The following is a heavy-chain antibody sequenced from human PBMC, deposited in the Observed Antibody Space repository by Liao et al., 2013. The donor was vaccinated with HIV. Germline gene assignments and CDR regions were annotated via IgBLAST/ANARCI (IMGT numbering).Heavy chain of an antibody. D-gene: IGHD3-9*01. CDR2: YNHSGST. V-gene: IGHV4-34*01. Sequence: QVQLQQWGARLLKPSETLSLTCAVYSGSFNGYYWSWIRQPPGKGRGVDWGKYNHSGSTNYNPSLKSRVTISLDTSKNQFSLKLSSVTAADTAVYYCARDAYFDWDNWFDPSGPTEPSVTVSS. CDR3: ARDAYFDWDNWFDP. J-gene: IGHJ5*02. CDR1: SGSFNGYY.